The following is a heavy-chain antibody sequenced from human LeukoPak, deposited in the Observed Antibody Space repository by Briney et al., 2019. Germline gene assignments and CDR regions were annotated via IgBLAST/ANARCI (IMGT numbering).Heavy chain of an antibody. CDR1: GYSISSGYY. D-gene: IGHD1-7*01. J-gene: IGHJ5*02. CDR2: IYHSGST. Sequence: SETLSLTCTVSGYSISSGYYWGWIRQPPGKGLEWIGSIYHSGSTYYNPSLKSRVTISVDTSKNQFSLNLSSVTAADTAVYYCAREGNWNYFGRSLGWFDPWGQGTLVTVSS. V-gene: IGHV4-38-2*02. CDR3: AREGNWNYFGRSLGWFDP.